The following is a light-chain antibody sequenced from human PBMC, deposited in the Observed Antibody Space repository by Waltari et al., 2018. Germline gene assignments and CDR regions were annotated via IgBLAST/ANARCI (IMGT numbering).Light chain of an antibody. Sequence: IVLTQSPATLSFSPGERATLPCRASQTVSTYLAWFQQKPGQAPRLLIYDASNRAPGIPARFSGSGSGTDFSLTISSLEPEDFAVYYCLQRSLWPWTFGQGTKVAVK. V-gene: IGKV3-11*01. J-gene: IGKJ1*01. CDR1: QTVSTY. CDR3: LQRSLWPWT. CDR2: DAS.